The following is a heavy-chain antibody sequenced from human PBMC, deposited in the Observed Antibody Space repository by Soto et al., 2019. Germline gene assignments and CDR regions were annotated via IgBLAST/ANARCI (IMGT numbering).Heavy chain of an antibody. D-gene: IGHD3-3*01. Sequence: PGGSLRLSCAASGFTFSSYAMSWVRQAPGKGLEWVSAISGSGGSIYYADSVKGRFTISRDNSKNTLYLQMNSLRAEDTAVYYCAKGPDYYFWSGTIMDVWGKGTTVTVSS. CDR2: ISGSGGSI. V-gene: IGHV3-23*01. CDR3: AKGPDYYFWSGTIMDV. CDR1: GFTFSSYA. J-gene: IGHJ6*03.